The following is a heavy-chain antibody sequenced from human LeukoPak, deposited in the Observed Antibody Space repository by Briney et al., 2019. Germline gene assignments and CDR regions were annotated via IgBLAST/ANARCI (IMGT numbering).Heavy chain of an antibody. CDR3: ARDRVVVATTPAFGN. D-gene: IGHD5-12*01. J-gene: IGHJ4*02. CDR2: ISAYNGNT. V-gene: IGHV1-18*01. CDR1: GYTFTSYG. Sequence: ASVKVSCKASGYTFTSYGISWVRQAPGQGLEWMGWISAYNGNTNYAQKLQGRVTMTTDTSTSTAYMELKSLRSDDTAVYYCARDRVVVATTPAFGNWGQGTLVTVSS.